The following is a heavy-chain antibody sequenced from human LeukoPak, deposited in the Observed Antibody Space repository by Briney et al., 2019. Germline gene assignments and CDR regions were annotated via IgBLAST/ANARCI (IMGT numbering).Heavy chain of an antibody. D-gene: IGHD5-18*01. J-gene: IGHJ4*02. CDR2: IYYSGST. CDR3: ARVGMRDTANLRPVDY. V-gene: IGHV4-59*01. Sequence: NTSETLSLTCTVSGGSISSYYWSWIRQPPGKGLEWIGYIYYSGSTNYNPSLKSRVTISVDTSKNQFSLKLSSVTAADTAVYYCARVGMRDTANLRPVDYWGQGTLVTVSS. CDR1: GGSISSYY.